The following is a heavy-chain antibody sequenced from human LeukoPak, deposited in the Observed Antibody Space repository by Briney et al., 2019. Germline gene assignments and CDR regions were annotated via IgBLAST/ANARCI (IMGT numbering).Heavy chain of an antibody. CDR3: VRAGRVTTED. V-gene: IGHV3-7*01. D-gene: IGHD1-1*01. CDR2: IKQDGSEK. CDR1: GFTFSSYW. J-gene: IGHJ4*02. Sequence: GGSLRLSCAASGFTFSSYWVSWVRQAPGKGLEWVANIKQDGSEKYYVDSVKGRFTISRDNAKNSLYLQMNSLRAEDTAIYYCVRAGRVTTEDWGQGTLVTVSS.